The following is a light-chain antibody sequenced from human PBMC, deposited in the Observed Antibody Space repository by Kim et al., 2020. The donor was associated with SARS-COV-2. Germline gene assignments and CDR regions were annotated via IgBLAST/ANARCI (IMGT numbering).Light chain of an antibody. Sequence: DIQLTQSPSSLSASVGDRVTITCQASQAIINYLNWYQQKPGKAPKLLIQDASNLETGVPSRFTGSGSGTDFTFTISSLQPEDIATYYCQQYDSLSPTFGGGTKVDIK. CDR3: QQYDSLSPT. J-gene: IGKJ4*01. V-gene: IGKV1-33*01. CDR2: DAS. CDR1: QAIINY.